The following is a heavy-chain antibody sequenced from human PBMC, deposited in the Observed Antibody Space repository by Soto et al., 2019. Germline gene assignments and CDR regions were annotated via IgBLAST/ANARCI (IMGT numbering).Heavy chain of an antibody. CDR3: ALGAPYYYDSSGYLDY. CDR1: GFTFSSYG. D-gene: IGHD3-22*01. V-gene: IGHV3-30*03. CDR2: ISYDGSNK. J-gene: IGHJ4*01. Sequence: GGSLRLSCAASGFTFSSYGMHWVRQAPGKGLEWVAVISYDGSNKYYADSVKGRFTISRDNSKNTLYLQMNSLRAEDTAVYYCALGAPYYYDSSGYLDYWGHGTLVTAS.